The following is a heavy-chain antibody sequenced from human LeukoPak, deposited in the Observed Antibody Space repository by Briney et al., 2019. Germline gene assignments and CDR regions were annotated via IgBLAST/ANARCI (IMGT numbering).Heavy chain of an antibody. D-gene: IGHD3-16*01. J-gene: IGHJ4*02. Sequence: ASVKVSCKASGYTFTGYYMHWVRQAPGQGLEWMGWINPNSGGTNYAQKFQGRVTMTRDTSISTAYMELSRLRSDDTAVYYCARDQELRLGELDYWGQGTLVTVSS. CDR3: ARDQELRLGELDY. CDR1: GYTFTGYY. CDR2: INPNSGGT. V-gene: IGHV1-2*02.